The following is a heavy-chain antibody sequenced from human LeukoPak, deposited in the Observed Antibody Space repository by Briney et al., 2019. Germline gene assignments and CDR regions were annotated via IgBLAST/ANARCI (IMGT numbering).Heavy chain of an antibody. CDR2: INPNSGGT. D-gene: IGHD3-3*01. CDR3: ARVGVDFWSGYRHDYYYYGMDV. V-gene: IGHV1-2*04. J-gene: IGHJ6*02. Sequence: GASVKVSCKASGYTFTVYYMHWVRQAPGQGLEWMEWINPNSGGTNYAQKFQGWVTMTRDTSISTAYMELSRLRSDDTAVYYCARVGVDFWSGYRHDYYYYGMDVWGQGTTVTVSS. CDR1: GYTFTVYY.